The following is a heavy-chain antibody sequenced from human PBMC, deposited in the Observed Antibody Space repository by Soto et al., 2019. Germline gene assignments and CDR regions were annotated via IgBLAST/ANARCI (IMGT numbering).Heavy chain of an antibody. D-gene: IGHD3-3*01. CDR2: ITDSSDTV. CDR3: ARDFGHGYYLDY. CDR1: GFSFSKYN. V-gene: IGHV3-48*02. Sequence: PVGSLRLSCVASGFSFSKYNMNWVRQAPGKGLEWVSYITDSSDTVHYADSVRGRFTISRDNAESSLYLQMNSLRDEDTAVYFCARDFGHGYYLDYWGRGTLVTVSS. J-gene: IGHJ4*02.